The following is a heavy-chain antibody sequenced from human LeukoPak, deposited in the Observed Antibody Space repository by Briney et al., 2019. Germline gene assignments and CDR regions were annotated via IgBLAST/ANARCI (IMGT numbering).Heavy chain of an antibody. Sequence: HSGGSLRLSCAASGFAFSSYSMNWVRQAPGKGLEWVSYITSSSSAIYHADSVKGRFTISRDNAKNSLYLQMNSLRAEDTAVYYCARKSGSSGYPFDYWGQGTVVTVSS. CDR1: GFAFSSYS. CDR2: ITSSSSAI. J-gene: IGHJ4*02. V-gene: IGHV3-48*01. CDR3: ARKSGSSGYPFDY. D-gene: IGHD3-22*01.